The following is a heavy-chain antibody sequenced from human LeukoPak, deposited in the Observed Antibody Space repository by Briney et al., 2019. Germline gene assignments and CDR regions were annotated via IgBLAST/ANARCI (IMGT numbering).Heavy chain of an antibody. CDR1: GFTFSSYS. CDR2: ISSSSSYI. Sequence: GGSLRLSCAASGFTFSSYSMNWVRQAPGKGPEWVSSISSSSSYIYYADSVKGRFTISRDNAKNSLYLQMNSLRAEDTAVYYCARVGDSGYCSSTSCYTDYWGQGTLVTVSS. J-gene: IGHJ4*02. D-gene: IGHD2-2*02. CDR3: ARVGDSGYCSSTSCYTDY. V-gene: IGHV3-21*01.